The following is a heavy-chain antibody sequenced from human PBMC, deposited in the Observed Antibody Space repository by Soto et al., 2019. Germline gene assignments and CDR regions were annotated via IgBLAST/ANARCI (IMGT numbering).Heavy chain of an antibody. CDR2: IYYSGST. V-gene: IGHV4-59*01. CDR3: ASSRDMNYFDY. Sequence: PSETLSLTCTVSCDSISSYYWSWIRQPPGKGLEWIGYIYYSGSTNYNPSLKSRVTISVDTSKNQFSLKLSSVTAADTAVYYCASSRDMNYFDYWGQGTLVTVSS. J-gene: IGHJ4*02. CDR1: CDSISSYY.